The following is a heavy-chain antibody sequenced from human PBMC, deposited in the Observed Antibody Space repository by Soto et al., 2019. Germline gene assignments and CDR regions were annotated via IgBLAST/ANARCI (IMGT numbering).Heavy chain of an antibody. CDR2: IYYSGST. V-gene: IGHV4-59*01. D-gene: IGHD1-26*01. CDR3: ARDRGAATRYYYYYYGMDV. CDR1: GGSISSYY. J-gene: IGHJ6*02. Sequence: SETLSLTCTVSGGSISSYYWSWIRQPPGKGLEWIGYIYYSGSTNYNPSLKSRVTISVDTSKNQFSLKLSSVTAADTAVYYCARDRGAATRYYYYYYGMDVWGQGTTVTV.